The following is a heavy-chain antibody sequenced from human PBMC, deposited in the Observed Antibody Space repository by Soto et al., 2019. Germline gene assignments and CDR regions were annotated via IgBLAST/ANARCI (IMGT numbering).Heavy chain of an antibody. D-gene: IGHD6-6*01. CDR2: ISSSSSYI. CDR1: GFTFSSYS. CDR3: AGARSIIAVRGRFDS. Sequence: EVQLVESGGGLVKPGGSLRLSCAASGFTFSSYSMNWVRQAPGKGLEWVSSISSSSSYIYYADSVKGRFTISRDNAKNSLYLQMNSLRAVETAVYYGAGARSIIAVRGRFDSGGRGTLVTVSS. J-gene: IGHJ4*02. V-gene: IGHV3-21*01.